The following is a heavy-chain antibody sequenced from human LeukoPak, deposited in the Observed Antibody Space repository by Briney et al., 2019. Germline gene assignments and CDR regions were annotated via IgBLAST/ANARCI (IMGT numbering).Heavy chain of an antibody. D-gene: IGHD3/OR15-3a*01. V-gene: IGHV1-3*04. CDR3: ARKKERGLVHCFDY. Sequence: GASVRVSCKASGYTFTSYAVHWVRQAPGQRLEWMGWINTGNGNTKYSQKFQGRVTITRDTSASTAYMELSSLRSEDTAVYYCARKKERGLVHCFDYWGQGTLVTVSS. CDR2: INTGNGNT. CDR1: GYTFTSYA. J-gene: IGHJ4*02.